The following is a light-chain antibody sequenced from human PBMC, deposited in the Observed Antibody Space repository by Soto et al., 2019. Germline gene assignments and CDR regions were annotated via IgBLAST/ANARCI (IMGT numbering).Light chain of an antibody. J-gene: IGKJ3*01. CDR3: QQFNSYPIFT. CDR2: DAS. Sequence: AIQLTQSPSSLSASVGDRVTITCRASQGISSALVWYQQKPGKAPKLLIYDASSLESVVPSRFSGSGSGTDFTLTISSLQPEDFATYYCQQFNSYPIFTFGPGTKVDIK. CDR1: QGISSA. V-gene: IGKV1-13*02.